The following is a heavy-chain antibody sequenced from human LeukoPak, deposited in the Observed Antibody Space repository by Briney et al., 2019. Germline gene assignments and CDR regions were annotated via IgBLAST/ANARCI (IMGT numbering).Heavy chain of an antibody. J-gene: IGHJ4*02. CDR1: GGSISGGSYY. CDR3: ARGSNGRRAVGYSSSSEGDY. CDR2: IYTSGST. V-gene: IGHV4-61*02. D-gene: IGHD6-6*01. Sequence: PSQTLSLTCTVSGGSISGGSYYWSWIRQPAGKGLEWIGRIYTSGSTNYNPSLKSRVTISVDTSKNQFSLKLSSVTAADTAVYYCARGSNGRRAVGYSSSSEGDYWGQGTLVTVSS.